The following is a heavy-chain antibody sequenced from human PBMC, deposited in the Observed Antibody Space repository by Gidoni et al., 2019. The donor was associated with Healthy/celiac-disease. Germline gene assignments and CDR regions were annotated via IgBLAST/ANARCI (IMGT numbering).Heavy chain of an antibody. CDR2: IYYSGST. V-gene: IGHV4-59*01. D-gene: IGHD3-22*01. CDR3: ARLKDGSGYLFDY. Sequence: QVQLQESGPGLVKPSETLSLTCTVSRGSISSYYWSWIRQPPGKGLEWIGYIYYSGSTNYNPSLKSRVTISVDTSKNQFSLKLSSVTAADTAVYYCARLKDGSGYLFDYWGQGTLVTVSS. J-gene: IGHJ4*02. CDR1: RGSISSYY.